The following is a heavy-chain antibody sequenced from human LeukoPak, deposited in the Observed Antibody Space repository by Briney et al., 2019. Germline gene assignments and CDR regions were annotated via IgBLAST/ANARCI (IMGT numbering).Heavy chain of an antibody. D-gene: IGHD4-11*01. Sequence: SETLSLTCAVYGGSFSGYYWSWIRQPPGKGLEWIGEINHSGSTNYNPSLKSRVTISVDTSKNQFSLKLSSVTAADTAVYYCARFGDYSNYDSMDVWGQGTTVTVSS. CDR3: ARFGDYSNYDSMDV. CDR2: INHSGST. V-gene: IGHV4-34*01. CDR1: GGSFSGYY. J-gene: IGHJ6*02.